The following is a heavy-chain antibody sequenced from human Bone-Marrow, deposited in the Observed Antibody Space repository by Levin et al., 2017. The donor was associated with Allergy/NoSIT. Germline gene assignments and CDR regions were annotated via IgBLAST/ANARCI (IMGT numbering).Heavy chain of an antibody. CDR1: GGTFSSYA. D-gene: IGHD3-3*01. CDR2: IIPIFGTA. Sequence: SVKVSCKASGGTFSSYAISWVRQAPGQGLEWMGGIIPIFGTANYAQKFQGRVTITADESTSTAYMELSSLRSEDTAVYYCARGLRSGYYIGAFDIWGQGTMVTVSS. V-gene: IGHV1-69*13. J-gene: IGHJ3*02. CDR3: ARGLRSGYYIGAFDI.